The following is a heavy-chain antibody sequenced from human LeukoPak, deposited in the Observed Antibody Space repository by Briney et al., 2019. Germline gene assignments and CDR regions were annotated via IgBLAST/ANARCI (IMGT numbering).Heavy chain of an antibody. J-gene: IGHJ6*03. CDR3: ARHVCVRVSSYYCYHYMDV. Sequence: GESLKISCKGSAYSFTSYWVGWVRQMPGKGLEWMGIIFPGDSDTRYSPSSQGQGTISADQSTSPASLQWSSLKPSDADMYYCARHVCVRVSSYYCYHYMDVWGKGTTVTVSS. CDR2: IFPGDSDT. CDR1: AYSFTSYW. V-gene: IGHV5-51*01. D-gene: IGHD6-6*01.